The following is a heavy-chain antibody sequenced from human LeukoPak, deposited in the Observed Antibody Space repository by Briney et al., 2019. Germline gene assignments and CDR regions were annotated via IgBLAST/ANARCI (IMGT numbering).Heavy chain of an antibody. CDR2: VSSSGSNT. Sequence: PGWSLRLSCAASGFTFSSYEMNWVRQAPGKGLEWVSYVSSSGSNTYYADSVKGRFTISRDNAKNSLYLQMNSLRAEDTAVYYSARGYYDSSGYPIFGYWGQGTLVTVSS. D-gene: IGHD3-22*01. J-gene: IGHJ4*02. CDR3: ARGYYDSSGYPIFGY. V-gene: IGHV3-48*03. CDR1: GFTFSSYE.